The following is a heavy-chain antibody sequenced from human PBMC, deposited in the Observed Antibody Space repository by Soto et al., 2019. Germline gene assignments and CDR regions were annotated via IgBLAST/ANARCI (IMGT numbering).Heavy chain of an antibody. V-gene: IGHV3-11*06. CDR1: GFTFSDYY. CDR2: ISSSSSYT. D-gene: IGHD2-2*01. J-gene: IGHJ4*02. Sequence: PGGSLRLSCASSGFTFSDYYMSWIRQAPGKGLEWVSYISSSSSYTNYADSVKGRFTISRDNAKNSLYLQMNSLRAEDTAVYYCARGVVPADYFDYWGQGTLVTVSS. CDR3: ARGVVPADYFDY.